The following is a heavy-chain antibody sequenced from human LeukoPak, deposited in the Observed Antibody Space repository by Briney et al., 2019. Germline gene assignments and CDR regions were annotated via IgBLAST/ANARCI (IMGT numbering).Heavy chain of an antibody. J-gene: IGHJ5*02. CDR1: GFTFNTYA. Sequence: GTSLRLSCAASGFTFNTYAMHWVRQAPGKGLEWVAVISYDGSGKYYTDSVKGRFTISRDNSENTLYLQMNSLRPEDSAVYYCARDHERGSGDNWAINRFDPWGQGTLVTVS. CDR3: ARDHERGSGDNWAINRFDP. CDR2: ISYDGSGK. V-gene: IGHV3-30*04. D-gene: IGHD3-10*01.